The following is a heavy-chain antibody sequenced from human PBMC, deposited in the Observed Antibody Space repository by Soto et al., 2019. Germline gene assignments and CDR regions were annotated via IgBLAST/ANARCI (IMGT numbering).Heavy chain of an antibody. CDR3: ARGGYSGYDHIDY. J-gene: IGHJ4*02. V-gene: IGHV1-69*06. CDR2: IIPIFGTA. Sequence: SLKVSCKASAGTLSSYAISWVRQAPGQGLEWMGGIIPIFGTANYAQKFQGRVTITADKSTSTAYMELSSLRSEDTAVYYCARGGYSGYDHIDYWGQGTLVTVSS. D-gene: IGHD5-12*01. CDR1: AGTLSSYA.